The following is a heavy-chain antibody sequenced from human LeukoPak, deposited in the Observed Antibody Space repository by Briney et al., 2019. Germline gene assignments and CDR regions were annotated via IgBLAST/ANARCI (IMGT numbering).Heavy chain of an antibody. CDR2: ISWNSGSI. CDR3: AKDTHGMDV. Sequence: GGSLRLSCAASGFTFDDYAMHWVRQAPGKGLEWVSGISWNSGSIGYADPVKGRFTISRDNAKNSLYLQMNSLRAEDTALYYCAKDTHGMDVWGQGTTVTVSS. J-gene: IGHJ6*02. CDR1: GFTFDDYA. V-gene: IGHV3-9*01.